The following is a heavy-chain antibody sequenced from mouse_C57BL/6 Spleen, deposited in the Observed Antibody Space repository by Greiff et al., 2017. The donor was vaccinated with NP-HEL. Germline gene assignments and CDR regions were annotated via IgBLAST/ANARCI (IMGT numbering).Heavy chain of an antibody. J-gene: IGHJ3*01. Sequence: VQLQQSGAELVKPGASVKISCKASGYAFSSYWMNWVKQRPGKGLEWIGQIYPGDGDTNYNGKFKGKATLTADKSSSTAYMQLSSLTSADSAVYFCARDYGSSFPWFAYWGQGTLVTVSA. CDR3: ARDYGSSFPWFAY. CDR2: IYPGDGDT. V-gene: IGHV1-80*01. D-gene: IGHD1-1*01. CDR1: GYAFSSYW.